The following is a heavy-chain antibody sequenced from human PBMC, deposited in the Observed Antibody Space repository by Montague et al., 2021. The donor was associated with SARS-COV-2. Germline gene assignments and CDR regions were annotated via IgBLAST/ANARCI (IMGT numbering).Heavy chain of an antibody. D-gene: IGHD3-10*01. CDR1: GGSISSGSYY. Sequence: TLSLTCTVSGGSISSGSYYWSWIRQPAGKGLEWIGRIYTSGTTDYSFSLKSRVTISVDTSRNQFSLKLTSVTAADTAVYYCARDRGLGVAENFDCWGQGTLATVSS. J-gene: IGHJ4*02. V-gene: IGHV4-61*02. CDR3: ARDRGLGVAENFDC. CDR2: IYTSGTT.